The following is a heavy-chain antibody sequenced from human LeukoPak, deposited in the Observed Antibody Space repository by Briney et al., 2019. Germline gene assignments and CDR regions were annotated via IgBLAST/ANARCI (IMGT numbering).Heavy chain of an antibody. CDR2: IYSGGST. D-gene: IGHD4-17*01. V-gene: IGHV3-53*01. CDR1: GFTVSSNY. CDR3: ARLIDYGDYRY. J-gene: IGHJ4*02. Sequence: GGPLRLSCAASGFTVSSNYMSWVRQAPGKGLEWVSVIYSGGSTYYADSVKGRLTISRDNSKNTLYLQMNSLRAEDTAVYYCARLIDYGDYRYWGQGTLVTVSS.